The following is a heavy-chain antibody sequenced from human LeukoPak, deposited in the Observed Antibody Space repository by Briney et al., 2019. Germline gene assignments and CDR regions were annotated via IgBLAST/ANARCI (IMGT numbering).Heavy chain of an antibody. V-gene: IGHV1-69*10. CDR2: IIPIFDVS. CDR3: AREPIPDYFDTSVSVPY. J-gene: IGHJ4*02. D-gene: IGHD2/OR15-2a*01. CDR1: GGPFSSSV. Sequence: SVKVSCKASGGPFSSSVISRVRQAPGQGLEWVGGIIPIFDVSNYAQKFRGRVTITADTSTSTAYMEMSSLRYEDTAVYYCAREPIPDYFDTSVSVPYWGQGTLVTVSS.